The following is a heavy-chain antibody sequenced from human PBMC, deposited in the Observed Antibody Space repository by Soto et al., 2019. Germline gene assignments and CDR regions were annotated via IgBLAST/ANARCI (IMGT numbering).Heavy chain of an antibody. CDR1: GASISGFY. CDR2: IYATGTT. D-gene: IGHD1-1*01. J-gene: IGHJ5*02. Sequence: SSTLSLTCTVSGASISGFYWSWIRKSAGKGLEWIGRIYATGTTDYNPSLKSRVMMSVDTSKKQFSLKLRSVTAADTAVYYCVRDGTKTLRDWFDPWGQGISVTSPQ. V-gene: IGHV4-4*07. CDR3: VRDGTKTLRDWFDP.